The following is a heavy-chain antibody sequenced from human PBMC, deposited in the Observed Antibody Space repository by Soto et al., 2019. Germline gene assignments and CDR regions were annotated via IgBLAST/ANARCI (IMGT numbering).Heavy chain of an antibody. CDR2: ISYDGSNK. J-gene: IGHJ4*02. D-gene: IGHD2-21*02. CDR3: AKEAFVVVTAPYFDY. Sequence: QVQLVESGGGVVQPGRSLRLSCAASGFTFSSYGMHWVRQAPGKGLEWVAVISYDGSNKYYADSVKGRFTISRDNSKNTLYLQMNSLRAKNTAVYYCAKEAFVVVTAPYFDYWGQGTLVTVSS. CDR1: GFTFSSYG. V-gene: IGHV3-30*18.